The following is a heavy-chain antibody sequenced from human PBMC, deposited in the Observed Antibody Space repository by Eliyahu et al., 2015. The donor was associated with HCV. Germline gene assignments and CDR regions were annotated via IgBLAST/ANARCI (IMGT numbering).Heavy chain of an antibody. Sequence: QAQLVQSGSELKVPGASVKVSCMASGYSXXKYGMXWVRXARGXGPXWMGWIGTNSGKPTYAQGFGGRFVFSLDTSVSTAFLQINGLKAEDTAVYYCARKIDPPGYNCFDPWGQGTLVTVSS. V-gene: IGHV7-4-1*02. J-gene: IGHJ5*02. CDR2: IGTNSGKP. D-gene: IGHD3-9*01. CDR3: ARKIDPPGYNCFDP. CDR1: GYSXXKYG.